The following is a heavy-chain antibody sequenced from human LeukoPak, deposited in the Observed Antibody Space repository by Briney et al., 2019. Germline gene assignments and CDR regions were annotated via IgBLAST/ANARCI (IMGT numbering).Heavy chain of an antibody. CDR3: AIMHPYYDGSGYWVQ. J-gene: IGHJ4*02. Sequence: GGSLRLSCAASGFTFSSYAMSWVRKAPGKGLGWVSGISTSGGSTSYADSVKGRFTISRDNPRNTLYMQMNSLRAEDTALYYCAIMHPYYDGSGYWVQWGQGTLVTVSS. CDR1: GFTFSSYA. V-gene: IGHV3-23*01. D-gene: IGHD3-22*01. CDR2: ISTSGGST.